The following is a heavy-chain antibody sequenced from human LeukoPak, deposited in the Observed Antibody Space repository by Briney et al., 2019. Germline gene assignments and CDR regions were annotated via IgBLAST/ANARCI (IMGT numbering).Heavy chain of an antibody. CDR2: INHSGST. CDR3: ARMDRIH. V-gene: IGHV4-34*01. CDR1: GFTFTNYA. Sequence: GSLRLSCAASGFTFTNYAMSWVRHAPGKGLEWIGEINHSGSTNYNPSLKSRVTISVDQSKNQFSLKLSSVTAADTAVYYCARMDRIHWGQGTLVTVSS. D-gene: IGHD1-20*01. J-gene: IGHJ4*02.